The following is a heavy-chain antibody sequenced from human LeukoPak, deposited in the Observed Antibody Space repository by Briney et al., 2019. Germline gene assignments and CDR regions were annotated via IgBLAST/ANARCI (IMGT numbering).Heavy chain of an antibody. CDR2: ISGSGGST. J-gene: IGHJ4*02. CDR3: AKSYGSGSYPKFDY. D-gene: IGHD3-10*01. CDR1: GFTFSSYA. Sequence: GGSLRLSCAASGFTFSSYAMSWVRQAPGKGLEWVPGISGSGGSTYYADSVKGRFTMSRDNSNNTLYLQMNSLRAEDTAVYYCAKSYGSGSYPKFDYWGQGALVTVSS. V-gene: IGHV3-23*01.